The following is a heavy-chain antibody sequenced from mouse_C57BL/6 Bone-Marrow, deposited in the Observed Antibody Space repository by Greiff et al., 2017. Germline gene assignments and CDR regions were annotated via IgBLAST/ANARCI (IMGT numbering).Heavy chain of an antibody. Sequence: EVQLQQSGAELVRPGASVKLSCTASGFNIKDYYMHWVKQRPEQGLEWIGRIDPEDGDTEYAPKFQGKATMTADTSSNTASLQLSSLTSEDTAVYSCTTFIYYYCSSFLYFDYWGQGTTLTVSS. V-gene: IGHV14-1*01. CDR1: GFNIKDYY. CDR3: TTFIYYYCSSFLYFDY. D-gene: IGHD1-1*01. J-gene: IGHJ2*01. CDR2: IDPEDGDT.